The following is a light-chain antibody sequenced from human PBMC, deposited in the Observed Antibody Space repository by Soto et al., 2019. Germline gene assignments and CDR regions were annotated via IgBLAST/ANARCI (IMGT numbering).Light chain of an antibody. V-gene: IGLV8-61*01. CDR2: STN. J-gene: IGLJ3*02. CDR1: SGSDSTSYH. CDR3: VLYMGSGVKV. Sequence: QAVVTQEPSFSVSPGGTVTLTCGLSSGSDSTSYHPSWYQQTPGQAPRTLIYSTNTRSSGVPDRFSGSILGNKAALTITGAQADDESDYYCVLYMGSGVKVFGGGTKLTVL.